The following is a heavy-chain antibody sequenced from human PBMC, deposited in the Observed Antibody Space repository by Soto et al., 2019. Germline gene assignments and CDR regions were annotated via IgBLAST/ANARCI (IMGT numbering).Heavy chain of an antibody. CDR2: IYRTGST. Sequence: SETLSITGAVPVGSCTSNNWWTCVRQPPGQGLEWIGEIYRTGSTNYNPSLKSRVTISLDKSENQFSLKVTSLTAADTAVYYCASRDPGTSVDYWGQGTLVTVSS. CDR1: VGSCTSNNW. V-gene: IGHV4-4*02. CDR3: ASRDPGTSVDY. J-gene: IGHJ4*02. D-gene: IGHD1-7*01.